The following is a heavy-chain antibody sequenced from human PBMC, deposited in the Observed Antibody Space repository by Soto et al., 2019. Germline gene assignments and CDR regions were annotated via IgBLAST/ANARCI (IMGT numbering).Heavy chain of an antibody. J-gene: IGHJ3*02. CDR3: ARAGLTYYDILTTPIDAFDI. CDR2: IYYSGST. V-gene: IGHV4-30-4*01. CDR1: GGSISSGDYY. D-gene: IGHD3-9*01. Sequence: PSETVSITCTVSGGSISSGDYYWSWIRPPPGKGLEWIGYIYYSGSTYYNPSLKSRVTISVDTSKNQFSLKLSSVTAADTAVYYCARAGLTYYDILTTPIDAFDIRGQGTMVSVSS.